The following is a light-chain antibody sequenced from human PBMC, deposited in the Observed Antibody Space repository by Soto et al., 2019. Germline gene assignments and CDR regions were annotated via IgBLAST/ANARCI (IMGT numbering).Light chain of an antibody. CDR3: SSYTSSSTFYV. Sequence: QSALTQPASVSGSPGQSITISCTGASSDVGSYNYVSWYQHPPGTAPKLIIYDVSNRTSGISNRFSGSKSGNTASLTISGLQAEDEADYYCSSYTSSSTFYVFGAGTKLTVL. CDR1: SSDVGSYNY. V-gene: IGLV2-14*03. J-gene: IGLJ1*01. CDR2: DVS.